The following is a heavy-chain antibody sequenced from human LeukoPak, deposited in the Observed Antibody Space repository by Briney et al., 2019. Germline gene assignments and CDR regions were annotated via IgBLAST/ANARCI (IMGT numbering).Heavy chain of an antibody. CDR2: IYYTGST. CDR3: ARGVRSGSYYWTLHFDY. D-gene: IGHD1-26*01. Sequence: PSETLSLTCTVSGGSTTGYHWNWVRQPQGKGLEWIGNIYYTGSTKYNASLQSRVTISVDTSKNQFSLKLSSVTAADTAVYYCARGVRSGSYYWTLHFDYWGQGTLVTVSS. J-gene: IGHJ4*02. CDR1: GGSTTGYH. V-gene: IGHV4-59*13.